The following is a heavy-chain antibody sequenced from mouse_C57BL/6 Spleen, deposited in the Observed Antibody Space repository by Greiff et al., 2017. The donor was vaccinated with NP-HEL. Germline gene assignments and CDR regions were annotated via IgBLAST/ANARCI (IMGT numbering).Heavy chain of an antibody. Sequence: DVKLQESGPGLVKPSQSLSLTCSVTGYSITSGYYWNWIRQFPGNNLEWMGYISYDGSNNYNPSLKNRISITRDTSKNQFFLKLNSVTTEDTATYYCARSDGSSYEDYAMDYWGQGTSVTVSS. CDR2: ISYDGSN. D-gene: IGHD1-1*01. CDR3: ARSDGSSYEDYAMDY. CDR1: GYSITSGYY. V-gene: IGHV3-6*01. J-gene: IGHJ4*01.